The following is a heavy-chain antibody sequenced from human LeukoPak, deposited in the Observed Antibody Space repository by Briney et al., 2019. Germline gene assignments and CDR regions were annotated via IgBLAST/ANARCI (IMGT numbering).Heavy chain of an antibody. CDR2: IYYSGST. V-gene: IGHV4-31*03. D-gene: IGHD3-10*01. CDR3: ARGSTMVRGAWFDP. J-gene: IGHJ5*02. CDR1: GGSISSGGYY. Sequence: SETLSLTCTVSGGSISSGGYYWSWIRQHPGQGLAWIGYIYYSGSTYYNPSLKSRVTISVDTSKNQFSLKLSSVTAADTAVYYCARGSTMVRGAWFDPWGQGTLVTVSS.